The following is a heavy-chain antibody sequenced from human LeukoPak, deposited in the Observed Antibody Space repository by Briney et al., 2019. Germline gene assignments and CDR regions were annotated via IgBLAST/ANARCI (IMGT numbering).Heavy chain of an antibody. CDR3: ASLTALVRGVYFDY. J-gene: IGHJ4*02. D-gene: IGHD3-10*01. V-gene: IGHV4-39*07. CDR1: GDSIDSKIYY. Sequence: SETLSLTCTVSGDSIDSKIYYWGWIRHAPGKGLEWIGTVYYSGSTDYNPSLKSRVTISVDTSKNQFSLKLSSVTAADTAVYYCASLTALVRGVYFDYWGQGTLVTVSS. CDR2: VYYSGST.